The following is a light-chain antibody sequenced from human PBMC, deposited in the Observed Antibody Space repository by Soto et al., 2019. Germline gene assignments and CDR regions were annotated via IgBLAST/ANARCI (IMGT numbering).Light chain of an antibody. J-gene: IGKJ4*01. CDR3: QQYNNWPLT. Sequence: DILLTQSPCTLALSPGERATLSCGASQSVSSSSLAWYQQKPGQAPSLLIYGASSRATGIPGTFSGSGSGTELTPTISSLQSEDFAVYYCQQYNNWPLTFGGGTKV. V-gene: IGKV3-20*01. CDR2: GAS. CDR1: QSVSSSS.